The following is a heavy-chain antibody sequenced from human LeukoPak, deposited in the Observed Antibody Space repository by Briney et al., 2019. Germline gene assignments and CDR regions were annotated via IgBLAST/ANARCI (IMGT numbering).Heavy chain of an antibody. Sequence: LRLSCGASGFTFSSYAMHWVRQAPGKGLEWIGYIYYSGSTNYNPSLKSRVTISVDASKNQFSLKLSSVTAADTAVYYCARQQLSQLYYFDYWGQGTLVTVSS. CDR2: IYYSGST. V-gene: IGHV4-59*01. CDR1: GFTFSSYA. J-gene: IGHJ4*02. D-gene: IGHD6-13*01. CDR3: ARQQLSQLYYFDY.